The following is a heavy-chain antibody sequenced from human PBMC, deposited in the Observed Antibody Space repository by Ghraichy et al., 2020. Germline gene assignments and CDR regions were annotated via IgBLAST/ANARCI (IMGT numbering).Heavy chain of an antibody. V-gene: IGHV3-30*18. CDR3: AKDLRGDLWSSGNENYYYVYGMDV. J-gene: IGHJ6*02. CDR2: ISSDGSNK. CDR1: GFTFRSSA. Sequence: GGSLRLSCAASGFTFRSSAMHWVRQAPGKGLEWVALISSDGSNKYYADSVKGRFAVSRDNSKNTLYLQMNSLRPEDTAMYYCAKDLRGDLWSSGNENYYYVYGMDVWGQGTTVTVSS. D-gene: IGHD3/OR15-3a*01.